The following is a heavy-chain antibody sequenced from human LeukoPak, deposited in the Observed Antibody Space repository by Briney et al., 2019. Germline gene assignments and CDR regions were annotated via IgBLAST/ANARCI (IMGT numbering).Heavy chain of an antibody. Sequence: PSETLSLTCTVSGGSISSYYWSWIRQPPGKGLELIGNIHSSGTTSYNPSLKSRVTISVDTSKNQFSLKLSSVTAADTAVYYCARLKGEASVTERFDYWGQGTLVTVSS. CDR3: ARLKGEASVTERFDY. CDR1: GGSISSYY. J-gene: IGHJ4*02. CDR2: IHSSGTT. V-gene: IGHV4-59*08. D-gene: IGHD3-16*01.